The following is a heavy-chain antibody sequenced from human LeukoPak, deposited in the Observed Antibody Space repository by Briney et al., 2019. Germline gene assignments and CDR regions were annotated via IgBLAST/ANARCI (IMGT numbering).Heavy chain of an antibody. J-gene: IGHJ4*02. V-gene: IGHV3-21*01. Sequence: GGSLRLSCAASEFSVGSNYMNWVRQAPGKGLEWVSSISSRSGYIYYADSVKGRFTISRDNAKNSLYLQMNSLRAEDTAVYYCARDFGRYYFDYWGQGTLVTVSS. D-gene: IGHD3-10*01. CDR1: EFSVGSNY. CDR2: ISSRSGYI. CDR3: ARDFGRYYFDY.